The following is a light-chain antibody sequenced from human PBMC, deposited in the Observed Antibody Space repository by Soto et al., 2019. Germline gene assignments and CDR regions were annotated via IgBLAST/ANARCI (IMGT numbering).Light chain of an antibody. CDR2: KAS. V-gene: IGKV1-5*03. CDR3: QQYKSLYS. J-gene: IGKJ2*03. CDR1: QSLSTW. Sequence: DIQMTQSPSTLSASVVDRVTITCRASQSLSTWLAWYQQKPGKAPKLLIYKASSLESGVPSRFSGSGSGTEFTLTISSLHPDDFATYYCQQYKSLYSFGQGTKLEIK.